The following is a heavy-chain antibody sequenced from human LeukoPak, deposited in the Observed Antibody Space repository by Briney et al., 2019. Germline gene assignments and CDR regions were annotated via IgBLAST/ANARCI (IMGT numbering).Heavy chain of an antibody. CDR3: AKEMYNFALDM. D-gene: IGHD1-14*01. V-gene: IGHV3-43*02. CDR1: GFTFGGYV. J-gene: IGHJ3*02. Sequence: GGSLRLSCAASGFTFGGYVMHWVRQIPGKGLQWFAFISGDGSRPHYAESVKGRFTISRDNSKNSLYLQMNSLTTEDTALYFCAKEMYNFALDMWGQGTMVTVSS. CDR2: ISGDGSRP.